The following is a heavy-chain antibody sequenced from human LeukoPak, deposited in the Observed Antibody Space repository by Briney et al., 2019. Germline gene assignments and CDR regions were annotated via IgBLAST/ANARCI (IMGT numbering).Heavy chain of an antibody. CDR3: AKLLNDFGDYYFDY. CDR2: ISARDGST. Sequence: GGSLRLSCAASGFTFGIYAMSWVRQAPGQGLDWVSAISARDGSTYYTDSVKGRFTISRDNSKNTLYLQMNSLRAEDTAVYYCAKLLNDFGDYYFDYWGQGTLVTVSS. CDR1: GFTFGIYA. J-gene: IGHJ4*02. D-gene: IGHD4-17*01. V-gene: IGHV3-23*01.